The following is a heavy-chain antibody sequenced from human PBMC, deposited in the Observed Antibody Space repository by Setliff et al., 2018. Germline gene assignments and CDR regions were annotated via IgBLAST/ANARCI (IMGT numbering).Heavy chain of an antibody. Sequence: SETLSLTCTVSGGSISSYYWSWIRQPPGKGLEWIGYIYYSGSTNYNPSLKSRVTISVDTSKNQFSLKLSSVTAADTAVYYCAREGYYNFWSGFMDVWGQGTTVTVSS. CDR2: IYYSGST. J-gene: IGHJ6*02. CDR3: AREGYYNFWSGFMDV. V-gene: IGHV4-59*01. D-gene: IGHD3-3*01. CDR1: GGSISSYY.